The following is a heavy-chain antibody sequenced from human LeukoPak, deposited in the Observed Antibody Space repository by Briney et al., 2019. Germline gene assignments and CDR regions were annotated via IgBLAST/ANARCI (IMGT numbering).Heavy chain of an antibody. J-gene: IGHJ4*02. CDR2: ISSSSSYI. Sequence: GGSLRLSCAASGFIFRRYSMKWVRQAPGKGLEWVSSISSSSSYIYYADSVKGRFTISRDNAKNLLYLQMNSLRAEDTAVYYCARYSDTGYSSSWYSTPFDYWGQGTLVTVSS. D-gene: IGHD6-13*01. CDR3: ARYSDTGYSSSWYSTPFDY. CDR1: GFIFRRYS. V-gene: IGHV3-21*06.